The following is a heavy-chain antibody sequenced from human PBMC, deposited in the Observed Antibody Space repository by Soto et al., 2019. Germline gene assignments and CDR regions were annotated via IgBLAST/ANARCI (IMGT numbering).Heavy chain of an antibody. CDR2: IKEDGSAK. D-gene: IGHD6-19*01. V-gene: IGHV3-7*01. J-gene: IGHJ4*01. CDR3: ARVANTTGWIFDY. CDR1: GFTFSSYW. Sequence: GSLRLSCAASGFTFSSYWMSWVRQAPGKGLEWVANIKEDGSAKYYVDSVRGRFLISRDNAKNSLYLQTNSLRPEDTAVYFCARVANTTGWIFDYWGQGTLVTVS.